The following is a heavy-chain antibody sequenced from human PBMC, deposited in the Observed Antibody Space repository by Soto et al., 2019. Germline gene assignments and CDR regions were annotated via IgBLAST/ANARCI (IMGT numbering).Heavy chain of an antibody. CDR1: GGSISSRDSY. CDR3: ARGFGRSHFDY. V-gene: IGHV4-39*01. D-gene: IGHD3-16*01. CDR2: FHYSGST. J-gene: IGHJ4*02. Sequence: SETLSLTCTVSGGSISSRDSYWGWIRQPPGKGLEWIGSFHYSGSTYYNPSLKSRVTISVGTSKNQLSLRVTSVTAADTAVYYCARGFGRSHFDYWRQGTLVTVPS.